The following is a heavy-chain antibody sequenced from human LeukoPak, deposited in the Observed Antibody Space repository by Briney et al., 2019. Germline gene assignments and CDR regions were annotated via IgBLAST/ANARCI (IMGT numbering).Heavy chain of an antibody. V-gene: IGHV4-4*07. Sequence: SETLSLTCTVSGGSISSYYWSWIRQPAGKGLEWIGRIYTSGSTNYNPSLKSRVTISGDKSKDQFSLKLSSVTAADTAVYYCARWGSGYYNFDLWGRGTLVTVSS. CDR3: ARWGSGYYNFDL. CDR2: IYTSGST. D-gene: IGHD3-22*01. J-gene: IGHJ2*01. CDR1: GGSISSYY.